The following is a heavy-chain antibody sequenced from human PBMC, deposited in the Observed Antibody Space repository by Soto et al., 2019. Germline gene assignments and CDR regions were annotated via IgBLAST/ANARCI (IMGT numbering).Heavy chain of an antibody. V-gene: IGHV3-74*01. Sequence: GGSLRLSCVVSGLTFSESWMHWVRQGPGEGLVWVSRIKTDGTYTTYADSVKGRFTISRDNAKNTLYLQMNSLRVEDTGVYYCAGPGSGYFNQWGQGTLVTVSS. CDR2: IKTDGTYT. D-gene: IGHD6-19*01. CDR1: GLTFSESW. CDR3: AGPGSGYFNQ. J-gene: IGHJ4*02.